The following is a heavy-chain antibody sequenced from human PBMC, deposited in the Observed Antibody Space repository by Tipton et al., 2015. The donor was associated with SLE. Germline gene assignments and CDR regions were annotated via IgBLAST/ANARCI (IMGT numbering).Heavy chain of an antibody. CDR1: GGSTSNFY. CDR2: IYTTGST. CDR3: ATGSGRYLVDQ. J-gene: IGHJ4*02. D-gene: IGHD6-13*01. V-gene: IGHV4-4*07. Sequence: TLSLTCTVSGGSTSNFYWSWIRQPAGRGLEWIGRIYTTGSTNYNPSLKSRVTMSLDTSKKQFFLNLRSVTAADTAVYYCATGSGRYLVDQWGQGTLVSVSS.